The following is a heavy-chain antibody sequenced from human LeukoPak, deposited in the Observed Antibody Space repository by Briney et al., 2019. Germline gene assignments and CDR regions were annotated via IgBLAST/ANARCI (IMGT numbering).Heavy chain of an antibody. J-gene: IGHJ4*02. CDR1: GASISSTNW. V-gene: IGHV4-4*02. CDR3: ARVHLSGPSIYFDS. CDR2: IYHSGST. D-gene: IGHD2-2*02. Sequence: SETLSLTCAVSGASISSTNWWSWVRQPPGKGLEWIGEIYHSGSTNYNPSLKGRVTMSVDKSKNQFSLKLSSVTAADTAVYYCARVHLSGPSIYFDSWGQGTLVTVSS.